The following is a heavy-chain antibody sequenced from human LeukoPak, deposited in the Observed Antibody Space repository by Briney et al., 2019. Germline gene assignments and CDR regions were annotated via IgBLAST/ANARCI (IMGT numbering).Heavy chain of an antibody. J-gene: IGHJ4*02. D-gene: IGHD3-3*01. CDR1: GFTFSSYA. V-gene: IGHV3-30-3*01. Sequence: PGGSLRLSCAASGFTFSSYAMHWVRQAPGKGLEWVAVISYDGSNKYYADSVKGRFTISRDNSKNTLYLQMNSLRAEDTAVYYCARDPERFLEWLLSFDYWGQGTLVTVSS. CDR2: ISYDGSNK. CDR3: ARDPERFLEWLLSFDY.